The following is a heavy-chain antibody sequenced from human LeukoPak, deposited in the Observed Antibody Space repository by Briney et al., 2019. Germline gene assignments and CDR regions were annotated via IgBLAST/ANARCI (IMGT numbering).Heavy chain of an antibody. Sequence: ASVKVSCKASGYTFTRHYKHLVRQAPGHRLEWTGWINPNSGGTNYAQKFQGRVTMTRDTSISTDYMELSRRRSDDTAVYYCARGPGLGALDPWGQGTLVTVSS. V-gene: IGHV1-2*02. J-gene: IGHJ5*02. CDR2: INPNSGGT. CDR1: GYTFTRHY. CDR3: ARGPGLGALDP. D-gene: IGHD1-26*01.